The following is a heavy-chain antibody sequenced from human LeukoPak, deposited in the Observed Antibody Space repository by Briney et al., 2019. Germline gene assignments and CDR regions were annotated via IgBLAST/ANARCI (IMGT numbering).Heavy chain of an antibody. J-gene: IGHJ6*03. D-gene: IGHD7-27*01. CDR2: IYYSGST. CDR1: GGSISSHY. Sequence: SETLSLTCTVSGGSISSHYWSWIRQPPGKGLEWIGYIYYSGSTNYNPSLKSRVTISVDTSKNQFSLKLNSATAADTAVYYCATLTGDRGYYYYYYMDVWGKGTTVTVSS. V-gene: IGHV4-59*11. CDR3: ATLTGDRGYYYYYYMDV.